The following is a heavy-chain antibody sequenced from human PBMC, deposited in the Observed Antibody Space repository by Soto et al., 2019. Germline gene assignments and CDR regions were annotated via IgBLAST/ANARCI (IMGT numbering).Heavy chain of an antibody. J-gene: IGHJ4*02. CDR2: VSYDEITK. CDR3: AKPLGLLRRAMAQGSDY. Sequence: SLRLSCAASGFTFSSYGMNWVRQAPGKGLEWVAVVSYDEITKYYADSVKGRFTISRDNSKNTVYLQMNSLRPEDTAVYYCAKPLGLLRRAMAQGSDYWGQGTLVTVPQ. D-gene: IGHD5-18*01. V-gene: IGHV3-30*18. CDR1: GFTFSSYG.